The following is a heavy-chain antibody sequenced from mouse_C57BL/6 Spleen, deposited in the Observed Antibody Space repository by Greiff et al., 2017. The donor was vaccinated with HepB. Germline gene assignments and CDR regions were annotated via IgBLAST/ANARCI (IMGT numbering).Heavy chain of an antibody. D-gene: IGHD2-4*01. J-gene: IGHJ3*01. V-gene: IGHV5-4*01. Sequence: EVKLVESGGGLVKPGGSLKLSCAASGFTFSSYAMSWVRQTPEKRLEWVATISDGGSYTYYPDNVKGRFTISRDNAKNNLYLQMSHLKSEDTAMYYCAREGYDYLAYWGQGTLVTVSA. CDR3: AREGYDYLAY. CDR1: GFTFSSYA. CDR2: ISDGGSYT.